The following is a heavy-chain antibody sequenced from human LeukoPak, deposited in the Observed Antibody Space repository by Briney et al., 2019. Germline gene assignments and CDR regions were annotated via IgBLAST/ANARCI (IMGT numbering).Heavy chain of an antibody. D-gene: IGHD3-22*01. Sequence: ASVKVSCKASGYTSTSYGISWVRQAPGQGLEWMGWISAYNGNTNYAQKLQGRVTMTTDTSTSTACMELRSLRSDDTAVYYCARSGYYDSSGYLDFDYWGQGTLVTVSS. J-gene: IGHJ4*02. CDR1: GYTSTSYG. CDR2: ISAYNGNT. CDR3: ARSGYYDSSGYLDFDY. V-gene: IGHV1-18*01.